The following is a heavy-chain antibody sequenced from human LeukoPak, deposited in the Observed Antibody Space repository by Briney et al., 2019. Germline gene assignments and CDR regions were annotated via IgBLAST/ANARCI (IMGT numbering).Heavy chain of an antibody. CDR2: IYPGDSDT. J-gene: IGHJ6*02. Sequence: GESLTISCRGSGYSFSNYWIGWVRQMPGKVLEWMGIIYPGDSDTRYSPSFQGQVTFSADKSISTAYLQWSSLKASDTAIYYCTRHVATNAYYGMDVWGQGTTVIVSS. CDR1: GYSFSNYW. D-gene: IGHD5-12*01. V-gene: IGHV5-51*01. CDR3: TRHVATNAYYGMDV.